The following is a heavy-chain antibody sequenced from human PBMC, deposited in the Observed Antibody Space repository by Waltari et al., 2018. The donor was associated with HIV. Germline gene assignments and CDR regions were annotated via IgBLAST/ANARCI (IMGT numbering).Heavy chain of an antibody. CDR1: HFSISSGHY. CDR2: VFHSVST. Sequence: QVQLQESGPGLVKPSDTLSLTCAVSHFSISSGHYWGWIWRSPGKGLVGIGSVFHSVSTFYTPSCRSRVSISVDTSKNQFSLKLTSVTAAYTAVYYCARQPAPDSTWFQIYFDYWGQGTVVTVSS. J-gene: IGHJ4*02. V-gene: IGHV4-38-2*01. D-gene: IGHD6-13*01. CDR3: ARQPAPDSTWFQIYFDY.